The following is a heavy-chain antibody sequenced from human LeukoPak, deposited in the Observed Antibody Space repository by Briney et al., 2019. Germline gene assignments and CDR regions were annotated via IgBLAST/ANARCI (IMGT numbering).Heavy chain of an antibody. Sequence: PGGSLRLSCAASGFTFDDYAMHWVRQAPGKGLEWVSGISWNSGSIGYADSVKGRFTISRDNAKNSLYLQMNSLRAEDTALYYCAKSGSGSYVYYGRDVWGQGTTVTVSS. CDR1: GFTFDDYA. CDR2: ISWNSGSI. V-gene: IGHV3-9*01. J-gene: IGHJ6*02. D-gene: IGHD3-10*01. CDR3: AKSGSGSYVYYGRDV.